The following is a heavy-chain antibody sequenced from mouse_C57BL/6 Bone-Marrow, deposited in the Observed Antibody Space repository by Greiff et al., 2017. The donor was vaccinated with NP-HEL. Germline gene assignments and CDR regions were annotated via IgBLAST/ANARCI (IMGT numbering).Heavy chain of an antibody. CDR3: ARDGYDYDSYWYFDV. D-gene: IGHD2-4*01. CDR1: GYSITSGYY. V-gene: IGHV3-6*01. CDR2: ISYDGSN. Sequence: DVQLQESGPGLVKPSQSLSLTCSVTGYSITSGYYWNWIRQFPGNKLEWMGYISYDGSNNYNPSLKNRISITRDTSKNQFFLKLNSVTTEDTATYYCARDGYDYDSYWYFDVWGTGTTVTVSS. J-gene: IGHJ1*03.